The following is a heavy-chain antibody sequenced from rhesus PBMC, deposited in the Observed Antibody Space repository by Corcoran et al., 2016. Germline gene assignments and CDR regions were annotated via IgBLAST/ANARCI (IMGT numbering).Heavy chain of an antibody. CDR2: ISSGGST. J-gene: IGHJ4*01. Sequence: VQLVESGGGLAKTGGSLRLSCAAPGVTFSSYAMHWVRQAPGKGLEWVSAISSGGSTYYADSVKGRFTISRDNSKNTLSLQMNSLRAEDTAVYYCAKGSGWKIGYFDYWGQGVLVTVSS. V-gene: IGHV3-103*01. D-gene: IGHD6-31*01. CDR1: GVTFSSYA. CDR3: AKGSGWKIGYFDY.